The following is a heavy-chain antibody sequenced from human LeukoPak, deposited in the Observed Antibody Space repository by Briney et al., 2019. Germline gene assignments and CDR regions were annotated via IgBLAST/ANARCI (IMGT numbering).Heavy chain of an antibody. CDR1: GGSISSYY. J-gene: IGHJ3*02. CDR3: ASTSRYYDSSGYFWAFDI. V-gene: IGHV4-59*01. D-gene: IGHD3-22*01. CDR2: IYYSGST. Sequence: PSETLSLTCTVSGGSISSYYWSWIRQPPGKGLEWIGYIYYSGSTNYNPSLKSRVTISVDTSKNQFSLKLSSVTAADTAVYYCASTSRYYDSSGYFWAFDIWGQGTMVTVSS.